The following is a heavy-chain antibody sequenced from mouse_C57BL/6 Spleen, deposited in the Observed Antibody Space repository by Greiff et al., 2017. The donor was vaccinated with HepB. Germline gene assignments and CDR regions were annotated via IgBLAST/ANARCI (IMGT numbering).Heavy chain of an antibody. CDR2: ISSGSSTI. J-gene: IGHJ4*01. CDR1: GFTFSDYG. Sequence: EVKVVESGGGLVKPGGSLKLSCAASGFTFSDYGMHWVRQAPEKGLEWVAYISSGSSTIYYADTVKGRFTISRDNAKNTLFLQMTSLRSEDTAMYYCARRRSYYYAMDYWGQGTSVTVSS. CDR3: ARRRSYYYAMDY. V-gene: IGHV5-17*01.